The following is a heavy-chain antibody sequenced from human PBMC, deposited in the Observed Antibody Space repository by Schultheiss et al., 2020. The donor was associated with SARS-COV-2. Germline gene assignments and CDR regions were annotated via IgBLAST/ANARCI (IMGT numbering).Heavy chain of an antibody. CDR2: INPNSGGT. J-gene: IGHJ6*03. D-gene: IGHD2-8*01. CDR1: GGTFSSYA. V-gene: IGHV1-2*04. CDR3: ARGTNGVGYYYMDV. Sequence: ASVKVSCKASGGTFSSYAISWVRQAPGQGLEWMGRINPNSGGTNYAQKFQGWVTMTRDTSISTAYMELSRLRSDDTAVYYCARGTNGVGYYYMDVWGKGTTVTVSS.